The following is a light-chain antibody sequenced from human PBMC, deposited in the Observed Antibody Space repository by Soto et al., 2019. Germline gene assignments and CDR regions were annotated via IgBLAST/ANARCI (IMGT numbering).Light chain of an antibody. J-gene: IGKJ3*01. CDR3: LQDHNFLT. Sequence: AIRMTQSPSSLSASVGDRVTITCRASQAIRNDLAWYQQKPGKAPKLLIYSASTLQSGVPSRFSGSGSGTDFTLTISSLQPEDFATYHCLQDHNFLTFGPGTKVDIK. CDR1: QAIRND. V-gene: IGKV1-6*01. CDR2: SAS.